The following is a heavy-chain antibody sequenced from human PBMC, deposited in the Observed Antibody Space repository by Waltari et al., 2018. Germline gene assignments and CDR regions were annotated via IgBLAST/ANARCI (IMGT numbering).Heavy chain of an antibody. CDR1: GFTVSSNY. J-gene: IGHJ4*02. CDR2: IYSGGST. CDR3: ARGLLWLDY. Sequence: EVQLVESGGGLIQPGGSLSLSCAASGFTVSSNYMSWVRQAPGKGLECVYVIYSGGSTYYADSVKGRFTISRDNSKNTLYLQMNSLRAEDTAVYYCARGLLWLDYWGQGTLVTVSS. D-gene: IGHD5-18*01. V-gene: IGHV3-53*01.